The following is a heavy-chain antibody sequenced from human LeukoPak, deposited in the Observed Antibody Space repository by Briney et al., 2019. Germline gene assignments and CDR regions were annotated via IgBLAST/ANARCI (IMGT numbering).Heavy chain of an antibody. CDR2: TYYKSKWYT. J-gene: IGHJ4*02. CDR1: GDSVSSNSAA. Sequence: SQTLSLTCAISGDSVSSNSAAWNWIRQSPSRGLEWLGRTYYKSKWYTDYAVSVKSRIIINPDTSKNQFSLQLNSVTPEDTGVYYCARVSAVAGIFDYWGQGTLVTVSS. D-gene: IGHD6-19*01. V-gene: IGHV6-1*01. CDR3: ARVSAVAGIFDY.